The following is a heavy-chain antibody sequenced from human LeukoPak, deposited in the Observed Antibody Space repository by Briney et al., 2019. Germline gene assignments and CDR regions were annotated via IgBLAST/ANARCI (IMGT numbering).Heavy chain of an antibody. CDR1: GYTFTGYY. J-gene: IGHJ4*02. CDR3: ARGKRITMVRGVRSAYYFDY. CDR2: INPNSGGT. D-gene: IGHD3-10*01. Sequence: ASVKVSCKASGYTFTGYYMHWVRQAPGQGLEWMGWINPNSGGTNYAQKFQGRVTMTRDTSISTAYMELSSLRSEDTAVYYCARGKRITMVRGVRSAYYFDYWGQGTLVTVSS. V-gene: IGHV1-2*02.